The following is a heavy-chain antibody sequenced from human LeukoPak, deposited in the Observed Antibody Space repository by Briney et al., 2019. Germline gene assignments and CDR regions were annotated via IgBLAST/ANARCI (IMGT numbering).Heavy chain of an antibody. D-gene: IGHD2-15*01. J-gene: IGHJ4*02. V-gene: IGHV4-30-2*01. CDR1: GGSISSGGYS. CDR2: IYHSGST. Sequence: SETLSLTCAVSGGSISSGGYSWSWIRQPPGKGLEWIGYIYHSGSTYYNPSLKSRVTISVDRSKNQFSLKLSSVTAADTAVYYCARGLGYCSGGSCSDYWGQGTLVTVSS. CDR3: ARGLGYCSGGSCSDY.